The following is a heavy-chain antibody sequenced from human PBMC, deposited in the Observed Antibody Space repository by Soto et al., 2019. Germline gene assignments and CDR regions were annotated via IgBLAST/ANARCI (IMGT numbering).Heavy chain of an antibody. CDR2: IISSGSTI. J-gene: IGHJ6*02. Sequence: GGSLSLSGAASGFTFSSYEMNWVRQAPGKGLEWVSYIISSGSTIYYADSVKGRFTISRDNAKNSLYLQMNSLRAEDTAVYYCARADYSAMDVWGQGTTVTVSS. CDR1: GFTFSSYE. V-gene: IGHV3-48*03. CDR3: ARADYSAMDV. D-gene: IGHD3-10*01.